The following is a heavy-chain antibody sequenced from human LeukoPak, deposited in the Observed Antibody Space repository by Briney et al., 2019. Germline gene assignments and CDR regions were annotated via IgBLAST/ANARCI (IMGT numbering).Heavy chain of an antibody. CDR2: ISSSSSYI. J-gene: IGHJ4*02. Sequence: GGSLRLFCAASGFTFSSYSMNWVRQAPGKGLEWVSSISSSSSYIYYADSVKGRFTISRDNAKNSLYLQMNSLRAEDTAVYYCARDKGELLHYFDYWGQGTLVTVSS. V-gene: IGHV3-21*01. D-gene: IGHD1-26*01. CDR3: ARDKGELLHYFDY. CDR1: GFTFSSYS.